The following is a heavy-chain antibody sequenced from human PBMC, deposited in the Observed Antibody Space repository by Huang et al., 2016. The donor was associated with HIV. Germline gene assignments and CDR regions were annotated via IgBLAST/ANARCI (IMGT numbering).Heavy chain of an antibody. CDR2: IQYSGST. J-gene: IGHJ2*01. D-gene: IGHD3-22*01. V-gene: IGHV4-59*01. CDR3: ARNYYDNVDWYFDL. Sequence: QVQLQESGPGLVKPSETLSLTCTVSGGSINSYYWSWIRQPPGKGLEWIGYIQYSGSTIYNPSLKRRVTISVDTSKNQFSLKLSSVTAADTAMYYCARNYYDNVDWYFDLWGRDTLVTVSS. CDR1: GGSINSYY.